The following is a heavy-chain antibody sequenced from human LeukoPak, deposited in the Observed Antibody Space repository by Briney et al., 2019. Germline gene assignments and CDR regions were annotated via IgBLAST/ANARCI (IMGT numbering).Heavy chain of an antibody. CDR3: ARHGGIGIVGIYFDY. CDR2: IYPGDSDT. Sequence: GASLQISCRGSGYRFTSYWIGWVRQMPGKGLEWMGIIYPGDSDTRYSPSFQGQVTISADKSISPAYLQWSSLKASDTAMYYCARHGGIGIVGIYFDYWGQGTLVTVSS. V-gene: IGHV5-51*01. CDR1: GYRFTSYW. D-gene: IGHD1-26*01. J-gene: IGHJ4*02.